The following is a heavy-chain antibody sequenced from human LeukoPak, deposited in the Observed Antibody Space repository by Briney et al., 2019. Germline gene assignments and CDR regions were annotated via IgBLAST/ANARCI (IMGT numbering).Heavy chain of an antibody. J-gene: IGHJ4*02. V-gene: IGHV4-4*07. Sequence: PSETLSLTCTVSGGSISSYCWSWIRQPAGKGLEWIGRIYTSGSTNYNPSLKSRVTMSVDTSKNQFSLKLSSVTAADTAVYYCARVNSYYYDSSGYYIFDYWGQGTLVTVSS. CDR2: IYTSGST. D-gene: IGHD3-22*01. CDR3: ARVNSYYYDSSGYYIFDY. CDR1: GGSISSYC.